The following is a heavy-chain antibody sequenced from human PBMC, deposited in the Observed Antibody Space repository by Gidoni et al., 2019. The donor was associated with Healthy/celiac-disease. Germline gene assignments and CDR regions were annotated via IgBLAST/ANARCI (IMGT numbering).Heavy chain of an antibody. Sequence: QVQLQQWGAGLLKPSETLSLTCAVYGGSFSGYYWSWIRQPPGKGLEWIGEINHSGSTNYNPSLKSRVTISVDTSKNQFSLKLSSVTAADTAVYYCARGYPRMVRGVIHYYYYYGMDVWGQGTTVTVSS. CDR2: INHSGST. CDR1: GGSFSGYY. D-gene: IGHD3-10*01. V-gene: IGHV4-34*01. CDR3: ARGYPRMVRGVIHYYYYYGMDV. J-gene: IGHJ6*02.